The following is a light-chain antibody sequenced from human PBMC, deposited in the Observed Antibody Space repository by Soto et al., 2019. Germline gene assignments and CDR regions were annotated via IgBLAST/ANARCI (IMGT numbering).Light chain of an antibody. Sequence: EIVMTQSPVTLSVSPGERATLSCRASHDVSSRLAWYQQKPGQAPRLLIYDASTRATGLPARFSGSGSGTEFTLTISSLQSEDFAVYYCQHYTNWPLTFGGWTKVEIK. V-gene: IGKV3-15*01. J-gene: IGKJ4*01. CDR3: QHYTNWPLT. CDR1: HDVSSR. CDR2: DAS.